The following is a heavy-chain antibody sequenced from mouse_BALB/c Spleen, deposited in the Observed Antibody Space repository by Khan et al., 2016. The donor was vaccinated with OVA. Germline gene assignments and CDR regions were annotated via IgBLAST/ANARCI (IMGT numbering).Heavy chain of an antibody. CDR1: GYKFTDFT. V-gene: IGHV1S137*01. Sequence: VQLQESGAELVRPGVSVKISCKGSGYKFTDFTMHWVKQSHAMSLEWIGVISTYYGDANYNQKFKGKATMTVDKSSNTAYMELGRLTSEDSAIFYCAKGGGGDRFLYWGQGTLVTVSA. CDR2: ISTYYGDA. CDR3: AKGGGGDRFLY. J-gene: IGHJ3*01.